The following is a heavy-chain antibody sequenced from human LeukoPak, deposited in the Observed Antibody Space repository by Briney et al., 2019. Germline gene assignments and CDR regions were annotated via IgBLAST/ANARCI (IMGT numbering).Heavy chain of an antibody. V-gene: IGHV4-59*08. CDR2: IYYSGST. CDR3: ARGSRELYYFDY. D-gene: IGHD1-7*01. J-gene: IGHJ4*02. Sequence: SETLSLTCTVSGGSISSYYWSWIRQPPGKGLEWIGYIYYSGSTNYNPSLKSRVTISVDTSKNQFSLKLSSVTAADTAVYYCARGSRELYYFDYWGQGTLVTVSS. CDR1: GGSISSYY.